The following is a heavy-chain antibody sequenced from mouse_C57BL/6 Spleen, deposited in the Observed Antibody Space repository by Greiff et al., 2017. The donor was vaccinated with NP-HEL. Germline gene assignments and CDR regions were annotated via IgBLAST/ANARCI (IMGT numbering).Heavy chain of an antibody. CDR1: GFTFSDYY. CDR2: INYDGSST. V-gene: IGHV5-16*01. CDR3: ARAPFYYGNYYFDY. D-gene: IGHD2-1*01. J-gene: IGHJ2*01. Sequence: EVHLVESEGGLVQPGSSMKLSCTASGFTFSDYYMAWVRQVPEKGLEWVANINYDGSSTYYLDSLKSRFIISRDNAKNILYLQMSSLKSEDTATYYCARAPFYYGNYYFDYWGQGTTLTVSS.